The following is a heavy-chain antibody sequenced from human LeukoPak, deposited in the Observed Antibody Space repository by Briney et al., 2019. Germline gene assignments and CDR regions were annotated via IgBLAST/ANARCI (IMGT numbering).Heavy chain of an antibody. J-gene: IGHJ4*02. CDR1: GFTFSSYA. Sequence: GGSLRLSCAASGFTFSSYAMHWVRQAPGKGLEWVAVISYDGSNKYYADSVKGRFTISRDNSKSTLYLQMNSLRTEDTAVYYCARGFGSSWSGDYWGQGTLVTVFS. CDR2: ISYDGSNK. CDR3: ARGFGSSWSGDY. D-gene: IGHD6-13*01. V-gene: IGHV3-30*04.